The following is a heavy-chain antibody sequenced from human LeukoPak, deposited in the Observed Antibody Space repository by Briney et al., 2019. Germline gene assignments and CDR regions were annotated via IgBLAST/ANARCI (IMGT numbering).Heavy chain of an antibody. D-gene: IGHD2-21*02. CDR3: ATDSNDCGGDCYNFDY. CDR2: FDPEDGET. CDR1: GYTLTELS. J-gene: IGHJ4*02. V-gene: IGHV1-24*01. Sequence: ASMKVSCKVSGYTLTELSMHWVRQAPGKGLEWMGGFDPEDGETIYAQKFRGRVTMTEDTSTDTAYMELSSLRSEDTAVYYCATDSNDCGGDCYNFDYWGQGTLVTVSS.